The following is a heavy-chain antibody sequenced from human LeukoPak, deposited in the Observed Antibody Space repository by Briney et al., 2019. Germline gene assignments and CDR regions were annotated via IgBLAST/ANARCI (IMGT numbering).Heavy chain of an antibody. CDR1: GGSISSYY. D-gene: IGHD3-10*01. V-gene: IGHV4-59*01. J-gene: IGHJ4*02. Sequence: PSETLSLTCTVSGGSISSYYWSWIRQPPGKGLEGIGYIYYSGSTNYNPSPKSRVTISVDTSKNQFSLKLSSVTAADTAVYYCARAQLLWFGGPYDYWGQGTLVTVSS. CDR2: IYYSGST. CDR3: ARAQLLWFGGPYDY.